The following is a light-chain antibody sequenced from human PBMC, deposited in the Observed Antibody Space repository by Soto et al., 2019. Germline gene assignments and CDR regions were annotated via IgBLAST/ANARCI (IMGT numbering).Light chain of an antibody. CDR3: QPRRNWPPDT. CDR1: QSVSSY. Sequence: EIVLTQSPATLSLSPGEIATLSCRASQSVSSYLAWYQQNPGQAPRLLIYAASNRATGIPARCSGRGSGTDFKLTISSLEPEDFAVYDCQPRRNWPPDTCGQGTKREIK. V-gene: IGKV3-11*01. J-gene: IGKJ2*01. CDR2: AAS.